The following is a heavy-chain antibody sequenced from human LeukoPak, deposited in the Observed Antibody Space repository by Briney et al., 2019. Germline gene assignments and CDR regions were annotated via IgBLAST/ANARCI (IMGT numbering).Heavy chain of an antibody. V-gene: IGHV4-34*01. Sequence: SDTLSLTCAVYGGSLSGYYWSWVRQAPGRGLGWVGYISHSGTTISNPALTSRLTISVDTSKNHFSLNLTSVTAADTAVYYCARGPSLLWFGNVWGKGTTVTVSS. CDR3: ARGPSLLWFGNV. CDR2: ISHSGTT. CDR1: GGSLSGYY. D-gene: IGHD3-10*01. J-gene: IGHJ6*04.